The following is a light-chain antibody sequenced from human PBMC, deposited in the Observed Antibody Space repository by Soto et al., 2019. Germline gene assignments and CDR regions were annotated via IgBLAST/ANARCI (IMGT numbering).Light chain of an antibody. Sequence: QSVLAQPASVSGSPGQSITISCTGTNSDVGGYNYVSWYQQHPGKAPKLLIYEVSYRPSGVSNRFSGSKSGNTASLTISGLQAEEEADYFCSSHTSTSTLVFGGGTKVTVL. CDR3: SSHTSTSTLV. V-gene: IGLV2-14*01. J-gene: IGLJ2*01. CDR2: EVS. CDR1: NSDVGGYNY.